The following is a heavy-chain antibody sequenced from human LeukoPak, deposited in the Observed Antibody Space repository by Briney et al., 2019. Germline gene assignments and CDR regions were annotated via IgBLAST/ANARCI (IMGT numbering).Heavy chain of an antibody. CDR2: IYYSGST. D-gene: IGHD6-19*01. CDR3: AREAVALDY. CDR1: GDSISSSNFY. Sequence: SETLSLTCIVSGDSISSSNFYWGWIRQPPGKGLGWIGSIYYSGSTYYNPSLKSRVTISVDTSKNQFSLKLSSVTAADTAVYYCAREAVALDYWGQGTLVTVSS. V-gene: IGHV4-39*07. J-gene: IGHJ4*02.